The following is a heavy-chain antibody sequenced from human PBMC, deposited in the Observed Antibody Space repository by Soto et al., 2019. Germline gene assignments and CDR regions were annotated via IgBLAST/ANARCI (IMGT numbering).Heavy chain of an antibody. Sequence: QVQLQQWGAGLLKPSETLSLTCAVYGGSFSGYYWSWIRQPPGKGLEWIGEINHSGSTNYNPSLKSRVTISVDTSKNQFSLKLSSVTAADTAVYYCARGANCSGGSCYSDWFDPWGQGTLLTVSS. V-gene: IGHV4-34*01. CDR1: GGSFSGYY. CDR3: ARGANCSGGSCYSDWFDP. J-gene: IGHJ5*02. CDR2: INHSGST. D-gene: IGHD2-15*01.